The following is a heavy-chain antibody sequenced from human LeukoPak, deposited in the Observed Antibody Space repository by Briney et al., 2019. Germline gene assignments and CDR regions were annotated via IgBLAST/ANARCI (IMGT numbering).Heavy chain of an antibody. D-gene: IGHD5-12*01. Sequence: GGSLRLSCAGSGFPFSSHGMTWVRQAPGKGLEWVSGISPGGPTYYADSVKGRFTISRDDSKNTLYLQMKNLRADDTAVYYCAKDGAWLRFDDWGQGILVSVSS. CDR2: ISPGGPT. CDR3: AKDGAWLRFDD. CDR1: GFPFSSHG. J-gene: IGHJ4*02. V-gene: IGHV3-23*01.